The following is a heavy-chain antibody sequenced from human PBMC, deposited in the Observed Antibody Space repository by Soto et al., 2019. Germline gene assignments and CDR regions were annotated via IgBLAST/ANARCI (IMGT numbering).Heavy chain of an antibody. J-gene: IGHJ3*02. CDR1: GGSISSSSYY. CDR2: IYYSGST. D-gene: IGHD2-15*01. V-gene: IGHV4-39*01. CDR3: AKVDIVVVVAATVAAAFDI. Sequence: SETLSLTCTFPGGSISSSSYYWGWIRQPPGKGLEWIGSIYYSGSTYYNPSLKSRVTISVDTSKNQFSLKLSSVTAADTAVYYCAKVDIVVVVAATVAAAFDIWGQGTMVTVSS.